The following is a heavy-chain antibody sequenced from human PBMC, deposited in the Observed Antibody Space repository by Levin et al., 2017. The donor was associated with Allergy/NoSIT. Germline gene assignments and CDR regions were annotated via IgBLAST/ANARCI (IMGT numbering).Heavy chain of an antibody. CDR3: ASRGSFDH. D-gene: IGHD3-10*01. CDR1: GLSFSDYG. V-gene: IGHV3-30*03. Sequence: GGSLRLSCAASGLSFSDYGMHWVRQAPDSGLEWVALITSDGSNKFYADSVKGRFIISRDNSRNILYLQLNSLRPEDTAVYYCASRGSFDHWGQGTLVTVSS. J-gene: IGHJ4*02. CDR2: ITSDGSNK.